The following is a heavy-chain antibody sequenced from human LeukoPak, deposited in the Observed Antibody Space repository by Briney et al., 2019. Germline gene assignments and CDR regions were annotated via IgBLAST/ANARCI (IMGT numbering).Heavy chain of an antibody. V-gene: IGHV4-59*01. CDR3: ARGREEYNSAWPYFNC. D-gene: IGHD6-19*01. CDR2: IYYSGNT. Sequence: SETLSLTCTVSGGSISSSYWSWIRQPPGKGLEWIGYIYYSGNTNYNPSFKSRVTISVDTSRNQFSLKLTSVTAADTALYYCARGREEYNSAWPYFNCWGPGTLVTVSS. CDR1: GGSISSSY. J-gene: IGHJ4*02.